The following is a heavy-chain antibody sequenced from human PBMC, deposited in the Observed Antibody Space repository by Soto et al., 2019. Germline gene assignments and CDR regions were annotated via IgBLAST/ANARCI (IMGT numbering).Heavy chain of an antibody. V-gene: IGHV4-30-4*01. Sequence: SETLSLTCSVSGGSINSGDYYWSWIRQSPGKGLEWIGYIYYSGSTYYNPSLKSRSTISIDTSKNQLFLDVDSVTAADTAVYYCARLYTGYEAFDYWGQGTRVTVSS. D-gene: IGHD5-12*01. J-gene: IGHJ4*02. CDR3: ARLYTGYEAFDY. CDR1: GGSINSGDYY. CDR2: IYYSGST.